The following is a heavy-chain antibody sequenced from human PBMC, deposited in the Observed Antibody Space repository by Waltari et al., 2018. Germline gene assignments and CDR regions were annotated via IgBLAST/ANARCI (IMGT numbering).Heavy chain of an antibody. Sequence: QVQVVQSGGEVKEPGASVKVSCKASEYRFTSYPLHWVRQAPGQSLEWMGWINTANGNTRYSQKCQGRVTFTRDTSASTAFMELSSLISEDTAMYYCAREMTRGGGSLDYWGQGTLVTVSS. J-gene: IGHJ4*02. CDR2: INTANGNT. CDR1: EYRFTSYP. D-gene: IGHD3-16*01. V-gene: IGHV1-3*04. CDR3: AREMTRGGGSLDY.